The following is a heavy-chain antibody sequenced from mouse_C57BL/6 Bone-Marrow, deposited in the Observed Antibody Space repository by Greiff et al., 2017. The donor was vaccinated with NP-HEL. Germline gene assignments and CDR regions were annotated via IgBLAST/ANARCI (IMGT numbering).Heavy chain of an antibody. J-gene: IGHJ3*01. CDR3: ARFGNYSWFAY. V-gene: IGHV1-63*01. D-gene: IGHD2-1*01. CDR1: GYTFTNYW. CDR2: IYPGGGYT. Sequence: VQLQESGAELVRPGTSVKMSCKASGYTFTNYWIGWAKQRPGHGLEWIGDIYPGGGYTNYNEKFKGKATLTADKSSSTAYMQFSSLTSEDSAIYYCARFGNYSWFAYWGQGTLVTVSA.